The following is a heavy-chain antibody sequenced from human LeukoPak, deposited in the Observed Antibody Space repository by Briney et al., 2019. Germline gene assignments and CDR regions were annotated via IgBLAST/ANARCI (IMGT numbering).Heavy chain of an antibody. CDR1: GGSVSSGSYY. D-gene: IGHD1-26*01. CDR3: ARESIVGATPDY. V-gene: IGHV4-61*02. Sequence: SQTLSLTCTVSGGSVSSGSYYWSWIRQPAGKGLEWIGRIYTDGSTSYNPSLKSRVTISVDTSKNQFSLNLTSLTAADTAVYYCARESIVGATPDYWGQGTLVTVSS. J-gene: IGHJ4*02. CDR2: IYTDGST.